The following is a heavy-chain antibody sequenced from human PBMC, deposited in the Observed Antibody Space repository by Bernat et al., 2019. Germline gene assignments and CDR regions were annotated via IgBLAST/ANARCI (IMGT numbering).Heavy chain of an antibody. CDR1: GFTFSNYP. J-gene: IGHJ4*02. D-gene: IGHD3-9*01. V-gene: IGHV3-48*02. Sequence: EVQLVESGGGLVQPGGSLRLSCVASGFTFSNYPMNWVRQAPGKGLEWISNIRESGTTTSDADSVKGRFTISRDNARNSLYLQMDSLRDEDTAVYYCARDHDWGFDCWGQGTLVTVSS. CDR3: ARDHDWGFDC. CDR2: IRESGTTT.